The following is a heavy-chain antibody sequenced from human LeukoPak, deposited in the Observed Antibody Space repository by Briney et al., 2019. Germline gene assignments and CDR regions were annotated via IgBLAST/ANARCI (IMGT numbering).Heavy chain of an antibody. CDR1: GGSISSSSYY. V-gene: IGHV4-39*07. D-gene: IGHD3-10*01. CDR2: IYYSGST. Sequence: PSETLSLTCTVSGGSISSSSYYWGWIRQPPGKGLEWIGSIYYSGSTYYNPSLKSRVTISVDTSKNQFSLKLSSVTAADTAVYYCARGRLSGYYGSGSHFGSRPPYYYYYMDVWGKGTTVTISS. CDR3: ARGRLSGYYGSGSHFGSRPPYYYYYMDV. J-gene: IGHJ6*03.